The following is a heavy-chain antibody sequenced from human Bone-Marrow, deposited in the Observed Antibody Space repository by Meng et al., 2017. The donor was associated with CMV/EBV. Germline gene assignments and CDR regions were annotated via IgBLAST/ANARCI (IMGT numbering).Heavy chain of an antibody. CDR3: AREAWYRVVVPAAYGMDV. D-gene: IGHD2-2*01. Sequence: ASVKVSCKASGYTFAGYFIHWVRQAPGQGLEWMGWINPKTGGTHYAQKFQGRVTMTRDTSISTAYMELSRLRSDDTAVYYCAREAWYRVVVPAAYGMDVWGQGTTVTVSS. CDR2: INPKTGGT. J-gene: IGHJ6*02. CDR1: GYTFAGYF. V-gene: IGHV1-2*02.